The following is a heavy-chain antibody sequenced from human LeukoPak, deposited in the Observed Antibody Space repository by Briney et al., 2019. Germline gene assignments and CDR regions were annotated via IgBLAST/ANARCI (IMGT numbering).Heavy chain of an antibody. D-gene: IGHD3-10*01. J-gene: IGHJ4*02. V-gene: IGHV1-8*01. Sequence: GASVKVSCKASGYTFTSYDINWVRQATGQGLEWMGWMNPNSGNTGYAQKFQGRVTMTTDTSTSTAYMELRSLRSDDTAVYFCARDYGGFGELLSPRFDYWGQGTLVTVSS. CDR1: GYTFTSYD. CDR3: ARDYGGFGELLSPRFDY. CDR2: MNPNSGNT.